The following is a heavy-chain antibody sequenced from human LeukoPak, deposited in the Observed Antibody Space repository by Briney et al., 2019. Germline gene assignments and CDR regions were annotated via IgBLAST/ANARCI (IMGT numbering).Heavy chain of an antibody. D-gene: IGHD3-16*02. Sequence: GGSLRLSCAASGFTFSSYGMHWVRQAPGKGLEWVAVIWYDGSNKYYADSVKGRFTISRDNSKNTLYLQMNSLRAEDTAVYYCARDLDYDYVWGSYPEVTGMDVWGQGTTVTVSS. CDR3: ARDLDYDYVWGSYPEVTGMDV. CDR2: IWYDGSNK. J-gene: IGHJ6*02. CDR1: GFTFSSYG. V-gene: IGHV3-33*01.